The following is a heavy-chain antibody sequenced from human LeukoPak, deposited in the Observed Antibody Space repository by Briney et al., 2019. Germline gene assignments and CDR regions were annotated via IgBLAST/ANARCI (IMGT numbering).Heavy chain of an antibody. Sequence: SETLSLTCTVSGGSISSGDYYWSWIRQPPGRGLEWIEYIYNNGRTYYNPSLKSRVTISVYTSKNQFSLKLSSVTAADTAVYYCNYYGSGSYYRSVLDAFDIWGQGTMVTVSS. D-gene: IGHD3-10*01. V-gene: IGHV4-30-4*01. CDR2: IYNNGRT. CDR3: NYYGSGSYYRSVLDAFDI. J-gene: IGHJ3*02. CDR1: GGSISSGDYY.